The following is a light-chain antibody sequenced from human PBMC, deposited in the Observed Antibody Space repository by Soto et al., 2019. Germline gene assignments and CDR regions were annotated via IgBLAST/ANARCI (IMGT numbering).Light chain of an antibody. J-gene: IGKJ3*01. CDR1: QSVSSS. CDR2: DAS. CDR3: QQRRNWPPEVI. V-gene: IGKV3-11*01. Sequence: EIVLTQAPDTLSLSPGERATLSYSARQSVSSSLAWYQQKPGQAPRLLIYDASNRATGIPARFSGSGSGTDFTLTISSLEPEDFALSYCQQRRNWPPEVIFGPGTKVDIK.